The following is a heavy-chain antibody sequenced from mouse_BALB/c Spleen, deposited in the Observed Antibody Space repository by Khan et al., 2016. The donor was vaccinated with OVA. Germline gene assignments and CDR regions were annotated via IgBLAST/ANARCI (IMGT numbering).Heavy chain of an antibody. D-gene: IGHD6-1*01. Sequence: EVELVESGGGLVQPGGSRQLSCVASGFTFSNFGMHWVRQAPEKGLEWVAYISGDSSTIYYTDTVKGRFTISRDNPKHTLFLQLTSLGSDDMAMYYCARSFFCGYYFAQWGQSTTLTVSS. CDR3: ARSFFCGYYFAQ. CDR2: ISGDSSTI. J-gene: IGHJ2*01. CDR1: GFTFSNFG. V-gene: IGHV5-17*02.